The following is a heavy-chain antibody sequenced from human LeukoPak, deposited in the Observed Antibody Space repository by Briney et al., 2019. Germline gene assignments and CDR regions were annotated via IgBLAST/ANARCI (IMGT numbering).Heavy chain of an antibody. CDR3: ARDGKRGYSGYGPIDY. CDR1: GYTFTGCY. D-gene: IGHD5-12*01. CDR2: INPNSGGT. J-gene: IGHJ4*02. V-gene: IGHV1-2*02. Sequence: ASVKVSCKASGYTFTGCYMHWVRQAPGQGLEWMGWINPNSGGTNYAQRFQGRVTMTRDTSISTAYMELSRLRSDDTAVYYCARDGKRGYSGYGPIDYWGQGTLVTVSS.